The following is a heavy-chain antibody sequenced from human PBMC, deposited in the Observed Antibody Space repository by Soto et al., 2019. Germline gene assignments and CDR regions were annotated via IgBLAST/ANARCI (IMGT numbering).Heavy chain of an antibody. V-gene: IGHV1-18*04. D-gene: IGHD6-6*01. CDR3: ARDHGLAWAVRPANYYYAMDV. Sequence: VQLMQSGAEVKKPGASVKVSCKASGYTFTDYAISWVRQAPGQGFQWVGWISPYSGNTTSAENFFDRVTMTTDTSTKTAYLELRSLRSDDTAVYYCARDHGLAWAVRPANYYYAMDVWGQGTTVTVSS. J-gene: IGHJ6*02. CDR2: ISPYSGNT. CDR1: GYTFTDYA.